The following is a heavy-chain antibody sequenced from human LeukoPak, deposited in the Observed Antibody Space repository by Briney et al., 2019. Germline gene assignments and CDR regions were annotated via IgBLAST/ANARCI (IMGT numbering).Heavy chain of an antibody. V-gene: IGHV4-34*01. D-gene: IGHD3-10*01. Sequence: PSETLSLTCAVYGGSFSGYYWSWIRRPPGKGLEWIGEINHSGSTNYNPSLKSRVTISVDTSKNQFSLKLSSVTAADTAVYYCARGGGGFGELPKYWGQGTLVTVSS. CDR3: ARGGGGFGELPKY. CDR1: GGSFSGYY. CDR2: INHSGST. J-gene: IGHJ4*02.